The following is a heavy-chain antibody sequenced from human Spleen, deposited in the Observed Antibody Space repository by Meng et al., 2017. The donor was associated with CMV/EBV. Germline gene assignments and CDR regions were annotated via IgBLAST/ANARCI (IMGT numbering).Heavy chain of an antibody. J-gene: IGHJ4*02. CDR3: ATDPDGDYDFDY. CDR2: INSESTNI. Sequence: GGSLRLSCVASGFTFRTYGMNWVRQAPGKGLEWVSHINSESTNIGYADSVKGRFTISRDIAGNSLYLQMNSLRAEDTAVYYCATDPDGDYDFDYWGQGTPVTVSS. D-gene: IGHD4-17*01. CDR1: GFTFRTYG. V-gene: IGHV3-48*04.